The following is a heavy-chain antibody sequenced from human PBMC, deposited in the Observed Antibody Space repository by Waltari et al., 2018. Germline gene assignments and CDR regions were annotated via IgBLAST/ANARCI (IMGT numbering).Heavy chain of an antibody. J-gene: IGHJ4*02. D-gene: IGHD6-13*01. CDR1: GFTFSSYS. CDR3: ARAIAAAGPGVDY. V-gene: IGHV3-48*04. Sequence: EVQLVESGGGLVQPGGSLRLSCAASGFTFSSYSMNWVRQAPGKGLEWVSYISSSSSTIYYADSVKGRFTISRDNAKNSLYLQMNSLRAEDTAVYYCARAIAAAGPGVDYWGQGTLVTVSS. CDR2: ISSSSSTI.